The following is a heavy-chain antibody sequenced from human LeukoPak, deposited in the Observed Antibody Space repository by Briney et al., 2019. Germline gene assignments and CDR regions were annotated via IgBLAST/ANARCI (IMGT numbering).Heavy chain of an antibody. J-gene: IGHJ6*02. CDR3: AGPTGSIAVAGTGTYYYYGMDV. Sequence: ASVKVSCKASGYTFTSYAMHWVRQAPGQSLEWMGWINAGNGNTKYSQKFQGRVTITRDTSASTAYMELSSLRSEDTAVYYCAGPTGSIAVAGTGTYYYYGMDVWGQGTTVTVSS. V-gene: IGHV1-3*01. CDR2: INAGNGNT. D-gene: IGHD6-19*01. CDR1: GYTFTSYA.